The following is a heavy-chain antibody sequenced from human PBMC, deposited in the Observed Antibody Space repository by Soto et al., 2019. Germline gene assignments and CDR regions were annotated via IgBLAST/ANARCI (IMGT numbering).Heavy chain of an antibody. V-gene: IGHV3-23*01. CDR2: ISGSGGST. Sequence: EVQLLESGGGLVQPGGSLRLSCAASGFTFSSYAMSWVRQAPGKGLEWVSAISGSGGSTYYADSVKGRFTISRDNSKNTLYLQMNSLRAEDTGVYYFGKGVCSGGRCHQELGYYYYYMDVWGKGTTVTVSS. CDR1: GFTFSSYA. CDR3: GKGVCSGGRCHQELGYYYYYMDV. D-gene: IGHD2-15*01. J-gene: IGHJ6*03.